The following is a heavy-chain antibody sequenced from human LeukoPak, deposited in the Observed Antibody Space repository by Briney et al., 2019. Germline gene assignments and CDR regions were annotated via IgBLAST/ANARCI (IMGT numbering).Heavy chain of an antibody. Sequence: SETLSLTCTVSGGSISSSSYYWGWIRQPPGKGLEWIGGIYYSGSTYYNPPLKSQVTISVDTSKNQFSLKLSSVTAADTAVYYCAREITWHMDVWGKGTTVTVSS. D-gene: IGHD1-14*01. V-gene: IGHV4-39*07. CDR2: IYYSGST. CDR3: AREITWHMDV. CDR1: GGSISSSSYY. J-gene: IGHJ6*03.